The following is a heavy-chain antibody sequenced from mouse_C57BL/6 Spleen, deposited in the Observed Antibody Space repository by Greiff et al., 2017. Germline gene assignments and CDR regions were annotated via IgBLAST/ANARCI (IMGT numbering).Heavy chain of an antibody. Sequence: QVQLQQPGAELVKPGASVKMSCKASGYTFPSYWITWVKQRPGQGLEWIGDIYPGSGSTNYNEKFKSKATLTVDTSSSTAYMQLSRLTSEDSAVYYCARGTTVVATDWYFDVWGTGTTVTVSS. J-gene: IGHJ1*03. V-gene: IGHV1-55*01. CDR3: ARGTTVVATDWYFDV. CDR1: GYTFPSYW. D-gene: IGHD1-1*01. CDR2: IYPGSGST.